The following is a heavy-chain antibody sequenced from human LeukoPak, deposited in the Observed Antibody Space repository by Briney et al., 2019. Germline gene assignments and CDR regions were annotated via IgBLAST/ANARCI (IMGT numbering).Heavy chain of an antibody. J-gene: IGHJ4*02. D-gene: IGHD2-2*01. CDR3: ARDAIVVVPAAIIHFDY. CDR1: GYTFTSYD. Sequence: ASVKVSCKASGYTFTSYDINWVRQATGQGLEWMGWMNPNTGYTAYAQKFQGRVTMTRNTSISTAYMELTSLRSEDTAVYYCARDAIVVVPAAIIHFDYWGQGTLVTVSS. V-gene: IGHV1-8*01. CDR2: MNPNTGYT.